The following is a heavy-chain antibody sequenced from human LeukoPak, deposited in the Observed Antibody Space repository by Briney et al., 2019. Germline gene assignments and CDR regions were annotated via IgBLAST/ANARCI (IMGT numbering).Heavy chain of an antibody. V-gene: IGHV4-30-4*01. D-gene: IGHD3-10*01. Sequence: SETLSLTCTVSGGSISSGDYYWSWIRQPPGKGLEWIGYIYYSGSTYYNPSLKSRVTISVDTSKNQFSLKLSSVTAADTAVYYCARWGYYGSGNYLYDDWGQGTLVTVSS. J-gene: IGHJ4*02. CDR1: GGSISSGDYY. CDR2: IYYSGST. CDR3: ARWGYYGSGNYLYDD.